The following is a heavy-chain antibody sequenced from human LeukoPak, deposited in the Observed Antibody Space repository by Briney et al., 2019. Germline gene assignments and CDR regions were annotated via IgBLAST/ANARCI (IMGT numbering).Heavy chain of an antibody. V-gene: IGHV3-30-3*01. CDR2: ISYDGSNK. CDR1: GFTFSSYA. D-gene: IGHD3-3*01. CDR3: ARDGYIDFWSGYLPYYYYGMDV. Sequence: PGGSLRLSCAASGFTFSSYAMHWVRQAPGKGLEWVAVISYDGSNKYYADSVKGRFTISRDNSKNTLYLQMNSLRAEDTAVYYCARDGYIDFWSGYLPYYYYGMDVWGQGITVTVSS. J-gene: IGHJ6*02.